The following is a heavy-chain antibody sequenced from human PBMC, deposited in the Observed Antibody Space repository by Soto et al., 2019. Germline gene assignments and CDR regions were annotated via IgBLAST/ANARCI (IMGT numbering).Heavy chain of an antibody. Sequence: SETLSLTCTVSGGSISSSSYYWGWIRQPPGKGLEWIGSIYYSGSTYYNPSLKSRVTISVDTSKNQFSLKLSSVTAADTAVYYCAKEDIVVVPAAPAGGFDPWGQGTLVTVSS. CDR2: IYYSGST. CDR1: GGSISSSSYY. V-gene: IGHV4-39*01. D-gene: IGHD2-2*01. CDR3: AKEDIVVVPAAPAGGFDP. J-gene: IGHJ5*02.